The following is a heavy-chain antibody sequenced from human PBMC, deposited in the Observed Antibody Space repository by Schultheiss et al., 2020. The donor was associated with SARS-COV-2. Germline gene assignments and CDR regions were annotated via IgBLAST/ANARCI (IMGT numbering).Heavy chain of an antibody. CDR1: GFTFSSYD. CDR2: IGTAGDT. J-gene: IGHJ6*02. CDR3: AKEVNWGYYYYAMAV. Sequence: GGSLRLSCAACGFTFSSYDMHWVRQATGKGLEWVSAIGTAGDTYYPDSVKGRFTISRDNSKNTLYLQMNSLRAEDTAVYYCAKEVNWGYYYYAMAVWGQGTTVTVSS. D-gene: IGHD7-27*01. V-gene: IGHV3-13*01.